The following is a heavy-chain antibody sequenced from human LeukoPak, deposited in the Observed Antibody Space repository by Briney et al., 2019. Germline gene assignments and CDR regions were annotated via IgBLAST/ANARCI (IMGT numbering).Heavy chain of an antibody. J-gene: IGHJ4*02. CDR1: GFTFNRYW. CDR3: ARDLLEYSSSSLGY. D-gene: IGHD6-6*01. CDR2: IKEDGSRK. V-gene: IGHV3-7*01. Sequence: PGGSLRLSCAASGFTFNRYWMSWVRQAPGKGLEWVANIKEDGSRKEYVDSVKGRFTISRDNAKNSLYLQMNSLRAEDTAVYYCARDLLEYSSSSLGYWGQGTLVTVSS.